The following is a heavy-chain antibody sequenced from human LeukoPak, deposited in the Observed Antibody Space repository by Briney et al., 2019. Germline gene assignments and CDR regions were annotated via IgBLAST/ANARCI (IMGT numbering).Heavy chain of an antibody. Sequence: GGSLRLSCAASGFTFSSYSMNWVRQAPGKGLEWVSYISSSSSTIYYADSVKGRFTISRDNAKNSLYLQMNSLRAEDTAVYYCAREKISYYYGMDVWGQGTTVTVSS. CDR3: AREKISYYYGMDV. J-gene: IGHJ6*02. CDR2: ISSSSSTI. CDR1: GFTFSSYS. V-gene: IGHV3-48*01.